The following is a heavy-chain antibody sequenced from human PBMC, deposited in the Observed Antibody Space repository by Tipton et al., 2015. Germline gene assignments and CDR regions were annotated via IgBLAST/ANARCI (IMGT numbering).Heavy chain of an antibody. V-gene: IGHV4-4*02. D-gene: IGHD6-19*01. J-gene: IGHJ5*02. CDR2: IFQSGST. CDR3: ARQAPIAVAASNWFDP. Sequence: SLRLSCAASGFSVSTNYMNWVRQAPGKGLEWIGEIFQSGSTNYNPSLKSRVTISVDTSKNQFSLKLSSVTAADTSVYYCARQAPIAVAASNWFDPWGQGTLVTVSS. CDR1: GFSVSTNY.